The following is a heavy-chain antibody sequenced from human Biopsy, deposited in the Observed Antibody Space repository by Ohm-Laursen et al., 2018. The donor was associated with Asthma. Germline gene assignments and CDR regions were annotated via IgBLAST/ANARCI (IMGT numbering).Heavy chain of an antibody. J-gene: IGHJ6*02. CDR2: IIPIFGTT. D-gene: IGHD1-7*01. V-gene: IGHV1-69*01. CDR1: GGTFSRYA. CDR3: ARDPHNSYLASLRTKFNYYYYGMDV. Sequence: SSVKVSCKASGGTFSRYAISWVRQAPGQGLEWMVGIIPIFGTTNYAQKFQGRVTITADESTSTAYMELSSLRSEDTAVYYCARDPHNSYLASLRTKFNYYYYGMDVWGQGTTVTVSS.